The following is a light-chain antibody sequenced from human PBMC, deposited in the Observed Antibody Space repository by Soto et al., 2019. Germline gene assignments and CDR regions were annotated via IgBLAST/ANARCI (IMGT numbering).Light chain of an antibody. CDR1: QSVSSN. V-gene: IGKV3D-15*01. Sequence: EIVITQSPANLSVSPGERANISCRASQSVSSNLAWYQQKPGQAHRLLIYGASTRATGIPARFSGSGSGTEFTLTISSLQSEDFAVYYCQQYKNWPPITFGQGTRLEIK. J-gene: IGKJ5*01. CDR3: QQYKNWPPIT. CDR2: GAS.